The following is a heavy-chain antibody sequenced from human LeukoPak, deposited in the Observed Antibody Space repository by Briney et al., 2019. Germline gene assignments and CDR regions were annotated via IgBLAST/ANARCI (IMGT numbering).Heavy chain of an antibody. Sequence: QTGGSLRLSCAASGFTFRSYAMHWVRQAPGKGLEWVAVISYDGRKNFHANSMKGRFTISRDSSQNTLYLQMNSLSAEDTAVYYCVRERGNWGLDEWGQGTLVAVSS. CDR1: GFTFRSYA. V-gene: IGHV3-30*03. CDR2: ISYDGRKN. D-gene: IGHD7-27*01. CDR3: VRERGNWGLDE. J-gene: IGHJ4*02.